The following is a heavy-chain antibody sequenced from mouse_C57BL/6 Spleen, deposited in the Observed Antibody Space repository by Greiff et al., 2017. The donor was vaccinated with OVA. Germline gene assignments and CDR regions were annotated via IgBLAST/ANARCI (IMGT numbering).Heavy chain of an antibody. CDR1: GFNSKDYY. CDR3: TTSDYYYGRRSGYFDY. CDR2: IDPEDGDT. D-gene: IGHD1-1*01. J-gene: IGHJ2*01. V-gene: IGHV14-1*01. Sequence: VQLQQSGAELVRPGASVKLSCTASGFNSKDYYMHWVKQRPEQGLDWIGRIDPEDGDTESAPQFQGKSTMTADTSSNTAYLQLSSLTSEDTAVYYCTTSDYYYGRRSGYFDYWGQRNPLTISS.